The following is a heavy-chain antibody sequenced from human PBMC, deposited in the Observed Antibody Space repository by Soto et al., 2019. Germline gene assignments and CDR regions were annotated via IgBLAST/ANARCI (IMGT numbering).Heavy chain of an antibody. V-gene: IGHV4-31*03. J-gene: IGHJ5*02. CDR2: IYYSGST. D-gene: IGHD2-15*01. CDR1: GGSISSGGYY. CDR3: ARDSLGRMGWFDP. Sequence: PSETLSLTCTVSGGSISSGGYYWSWIRQHPGKGLEWIGYIYYSGSTYYNPSLKSRVTISVDTSKNQFSLKLSSVTAADTAVYYCARDSLGRMGWFDPWGQGTLVTVSS.